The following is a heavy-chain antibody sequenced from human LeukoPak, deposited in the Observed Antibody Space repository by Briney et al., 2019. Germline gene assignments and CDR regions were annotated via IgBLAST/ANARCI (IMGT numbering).Heavy chain of an antibody. CDR1: GFTFSSYG. D-gene: IGHD3-10*01. Sequence: GGSLRLSCAASGFTFSSYGMHWVRQAPGKGLEWVSFIRFDGTNKYYADSVKGRFTISRDNSKNTLYLQMNSLRAEDTAVYYCARDYHGSVRWFDPWGQGTLVTVSS. V-gene: IGHV3-30*02. J-gene: IGHJ5*02. CDR2: IRFDGTNK. CDR3: ARDYHGSVRWFDP.